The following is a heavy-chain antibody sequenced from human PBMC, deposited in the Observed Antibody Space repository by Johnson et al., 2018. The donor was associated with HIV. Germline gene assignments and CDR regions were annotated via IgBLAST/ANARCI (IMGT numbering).Heavy chain of an antibody. CDR3: TTGDCSGGSCHAFDI. Sequence: VLLVESGGGSVKPGDSLRLSCAASGFTFSDVWMTWVRPAPGRGLEWLGRIKTKTDGGPTDYAAPVKGRFSISRDDSINTVYLQMNSLKSEDMAVYYCTTGDCSGGSCHAFDIWGQGTMVTVSS. D-gene: IGHD2-15*01. CDR1: GFTFSDVW. J-gene: IGHJ3*02. CDR2: IKTKTDGGPT. V-gene: IGHV3-15*01.